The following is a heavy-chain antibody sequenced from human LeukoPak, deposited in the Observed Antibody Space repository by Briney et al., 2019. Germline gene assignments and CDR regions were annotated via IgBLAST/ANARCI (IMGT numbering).Heavy chain of an antibody. V-gene: IGHV3-23*01. D-gene: IGHD2-8*01. CDR1: GFTFSSYA. CDR3: VMGFYFDY. Sequence: PGGSLRLSCAASGFTFSSYAMSWVRQAPGKGLEWVSGISDSGGSTYYADSVKGRFTISRDNSKNTLYLQMNSLRAEDTAVYYCVMGFYFDYWGQGTLVTVSS. J-gene: IGHJ4*02. CDR2: ISDSGGST.